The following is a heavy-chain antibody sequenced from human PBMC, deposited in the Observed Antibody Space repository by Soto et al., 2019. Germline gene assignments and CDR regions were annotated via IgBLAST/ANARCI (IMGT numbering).Heavy chain of an antibody. CDR3: ARLVTGEAAGTFWFDP. CDR1: GGAIECYY. Sequence: PSETLSLTCTVSGGAIECYYWIWSRQSPGRGLEWIGYIYYTGDTNYNPSLKSRVTISKDMSKNQVSLNLRSVTAADTAVYYCARLVTGEAAGTFWFDPWGQGTLVTVSS. J-gene: IGHJ5*02. CDR2: IYYTGDT. D-gene: IGHD6-13*01. V-gene: IGHV4-59*01.